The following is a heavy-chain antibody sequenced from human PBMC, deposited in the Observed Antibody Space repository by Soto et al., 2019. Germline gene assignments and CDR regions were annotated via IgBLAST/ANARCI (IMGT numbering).Heavy chain of an antibody. J-gene: IGHJ4*02. D-gene: IGHD6-19*01. V-gene: IGHV3-23*01. CDR1: GFAFSSYT. CDR3: AKDRGGFARGWEYYDF. Sequence: GGSLRLSCAASGFAFSSYTMSWVRQTPGKGLEWVSSISASGGSTYYGDSLKGRFTISRDNSKDTLNLHIKSLGVEDSAVYYCAKDRGGFARGWEYYDFWGQGTQVTVSS. CDR2: ISASGGST.